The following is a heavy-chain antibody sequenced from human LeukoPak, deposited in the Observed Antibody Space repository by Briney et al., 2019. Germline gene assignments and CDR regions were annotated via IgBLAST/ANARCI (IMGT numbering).Heavy chain of an antibody. D-gene: IGHD6-19*01. J-gene: IGHJ4*02. CDR1: GFTFNSYS. CDR3: ARALAGPDY. Sequence: GGSLRLSCAASGFTFNSYSMNWVRQAPGKGLEWVSYISSSSSTIYYADSVKGRFTISRDNAKNSLYLQMNSLRAEDTAVYYCARALAGPDYWGQGTLVTVSS. CDR2: ISSSSSTI. V-gene: IGHV3-48*04.